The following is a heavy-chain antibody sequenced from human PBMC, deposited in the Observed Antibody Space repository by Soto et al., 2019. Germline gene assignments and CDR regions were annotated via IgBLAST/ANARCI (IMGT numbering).Heavy chain of an antibody. D-gene: IGHD6-19*01. CDR1: GYTFTSYA. Sequence: ASVKVSCKASGYTFTSYAMHWVRQAPGQRLEWMGWINAGNGNTKYSQKFQGRVTITRDTSASTAYMELSSLRSEDTAVYYCAREGIAVAGCFGYWGQGTLVTVSS. CDR2: INAGNGNT. J-gene: IGHJ4*02. CDR3: AREGIAVAGCFGY. V-gene: IGHV1-3*01.